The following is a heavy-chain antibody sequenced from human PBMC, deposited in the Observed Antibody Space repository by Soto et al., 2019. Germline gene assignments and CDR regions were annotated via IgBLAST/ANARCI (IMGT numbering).Heavy chain of an antibody. CDR2: IWYDGSNK. Sequence: AGGSLRLSCAASGFTFSSYGMHWGRQAPGKGLEWVAVIWYDGSNKYYADSVKGRFTISRDNSKNTLYLQMNSLRAEDTAVYYCARDFDFWSGPIDYWGQGTLVTVSS. D-gene: IGHD3-3*01. CDR3: ARDFDFWSGPIDY. J-gene: IGHJ4*02. V-gene: IGHV3-33*01. CDR1: GFTFSSYG.